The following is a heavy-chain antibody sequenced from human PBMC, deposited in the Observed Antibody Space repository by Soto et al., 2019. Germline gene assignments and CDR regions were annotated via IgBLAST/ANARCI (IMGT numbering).Heavy chain of an antibody. V-gene: IGHV4-31*03. CDR2: ISYSGIT. CDR1: GGSISSVGYY. Sequence: QVQLQESGPGLVKPSQTLSLTCTVSGGSISSVGYYWNWIRQHPGKDLAWVGYISYSGITHHNPSLKCRLFISVDTSKNQFSRKLSSVTVADTAVYYCAREVGDLGTRFEPWGQGTLVTVSS. D-gene: IGHD1-26*01. CDR3: AREVGDLGTRFEP. J-gene: IGHJ5*02.